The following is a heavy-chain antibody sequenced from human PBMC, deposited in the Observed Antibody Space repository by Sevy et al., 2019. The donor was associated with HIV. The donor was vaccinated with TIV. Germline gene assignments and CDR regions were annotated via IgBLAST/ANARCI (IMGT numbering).Heavy chain of an antibody. CDR1: GFTFDDYT. CDR2: ISWDAKKT. Sequence: GGSLRISCAASGFTFDDYTMHWVRQVPGKGLEWVSLISWDAKKTDYADSVEGRFTVSRDNRKNSLYLQMNSLRSEDTALYFCAKDIPGYSGYDQWGQGTLVTVSS. CDR3: AKDIPGYSGYDQ. V-gene: IGHV3-43*01. J-gene: IGHJ4*02. D-gene: IGHD3-10*01.